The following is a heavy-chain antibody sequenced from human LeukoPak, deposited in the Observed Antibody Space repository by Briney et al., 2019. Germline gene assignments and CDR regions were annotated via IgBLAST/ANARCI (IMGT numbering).Heavy chain of an antibody. J-gene: IGHJ4*02. D-gene: IGHD4/OR15-4a*01. Sequence: GGSLRLSCAASGFTFSTFGMHWVRQAPGKGLEWVAFIQFDAGNRQYADSVKGRFTISRDNSKTTLYMQMNSLTADDTAVYYCAKSFSANYLDYIASWGQGTLVTVSS. CDR3: AKSFSANYLDYIAS. CDR2: IQFDAGNR. CDR1: GFTFSTFG. V-gene: IGHV3-30*02.